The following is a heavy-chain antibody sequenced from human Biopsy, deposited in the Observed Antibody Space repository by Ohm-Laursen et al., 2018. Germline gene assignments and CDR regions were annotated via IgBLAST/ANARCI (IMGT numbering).Heavy chain of an antibody. J-gene: IGHJ3*02. Sequence: SDTLSLTCCVSGGSMTGYEWGWIRLAPGKGLEWIGYIYYSGGTKYNPSLASRVTFSVDMSKSQFSLKLYSVTAADTAVYYCARVEAGTYDALDIWGQGALVAVSA. CDR3: ARVEAGTYDALDI. D-gene: IGHD1-26*01. V-gene: IGHV4-59*07. CDR2: IYYSGGT. CDR1: GGSMTGYE.